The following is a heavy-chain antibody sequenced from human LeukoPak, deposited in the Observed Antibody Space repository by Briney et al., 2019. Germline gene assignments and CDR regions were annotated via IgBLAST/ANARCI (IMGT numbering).Heavy chain of an antibody. CDR3: ARDLIVATIEGGNYYYGMDV. Sequence: GGSMRLSCAASGFTFSSYWMSWVRQAPGKVLEWVANIKQDGSEKYYVDSVKGRFTISRDNAKNSLYLQLNSLRAEDTAVYYCARDLIVATIEGGNYYYGMDVWGKGTTVTVSS. V-gene: IGHV3-7*03. D-gene: IGHD5-12*01. J-gene: IGHJ6*04. CDR1: GFTFSSYW. CDR2: IKQDGSEK.